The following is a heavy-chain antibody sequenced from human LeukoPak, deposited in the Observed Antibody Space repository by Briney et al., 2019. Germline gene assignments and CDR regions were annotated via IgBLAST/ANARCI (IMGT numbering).Heavy chain of an antibody. Sequence: PSGTLSLTCTVSGGSISSGYWWSWVRQPPGKGLEWIAEIHHSGGANYNPSLKSRVTISVDKSNNQFSPNLSSVTAADTAVYYCARQGDYVVDYWGQGTLVTVSS. CDR3: ARQGDYVVDY. D-gene: IGHD3-16*01. CDR1: GGSISSGYW. CDR2: IHHSGGA. J-gene: IGHJ4*02. V-gene: IGHV4-4*02.